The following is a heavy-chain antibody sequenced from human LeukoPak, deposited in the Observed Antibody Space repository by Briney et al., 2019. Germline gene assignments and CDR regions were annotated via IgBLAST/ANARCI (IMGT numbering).Heavy chain of an antibody. V-gene: IGHV4-59*01. CDR3: ARGDEYSGVDY. Sequence: SETLSLTCTVSGGSIYSYYWSWIRQPPGKGLEWIGYIYYSGSTNYNPSLKSRVTISVDTSKNQFSLKLSSVTAADTAVYYCARGDEYSGVDYWGQGTLVTVSS. J-gene: IGHJ4*02. CDR2: IYYSGST. D-gene: IGHD3-10*01. CDR1: GGSIYSYY.